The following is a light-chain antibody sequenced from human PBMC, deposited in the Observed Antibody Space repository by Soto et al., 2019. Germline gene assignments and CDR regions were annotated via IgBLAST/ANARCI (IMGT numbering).Light chain of an antibody. CDR2: EVS. Sequence: QSALTQPPSVSGSPGQSVTISCTGTSSDVGSYNRVSWYQQPPGTAPKLMIYEVSNRPSGVPDRFSGSKSGNTASLTISGLQAEDEADYYCCSHTSSCSYVFGTGTKVTVL. CDR1: SSDVGSYNR. CDR3: CSHTSSCSYV. J-gene: IGLJ1*01. V-gene: IGLV2-18*02.